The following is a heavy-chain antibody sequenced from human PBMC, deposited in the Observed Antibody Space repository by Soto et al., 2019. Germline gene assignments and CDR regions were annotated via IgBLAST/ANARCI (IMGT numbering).Heavy chain of an antibody. CDR1: GGSISSYY. CDR2: IYYSGST. V-gene: IGHV4-59*01. D-gene: IGHD6-6*01. J-gene: IGHJ4*02. CDR3: ARGGSSGPFDY. Sequence: PSETLSLTCTASGGSISSYYWSWIRQPPGKGLEWIGYIYYSGSTNYNPSLKSRVTISVDTSKNQFSLKLSSVTAADTAVYYCARGGSSGPFDYWGQGTLVTVSS.